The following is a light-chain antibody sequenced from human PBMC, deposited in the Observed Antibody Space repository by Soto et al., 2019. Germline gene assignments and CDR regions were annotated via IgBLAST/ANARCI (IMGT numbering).Light chain of an antibody. J-gene: IGKJ5*01. CDR2: DAS. Sequence: EIGLTQSPATLSLSPGERATLSCRASQSVSSYLAWYQQKPGQAPRLLIYDASNRATGIPARFSGSGSGTDFTLTISSLEPEDFAVYYCQQYGSSQITFGQGTRLEIK. V-gene: IGKV3-11*01. CDR3: QQYGSSQIT. CDR1: QSVSSY.